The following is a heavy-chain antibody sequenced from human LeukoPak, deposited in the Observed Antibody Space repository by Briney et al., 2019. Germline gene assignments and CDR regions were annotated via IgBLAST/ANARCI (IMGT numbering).Heavy chain of an antibody. D-gene: IGHD6-13*01. V-gene: IGHV3-74*01. CDR1: GFTFSSYW. Sequence: GGSLRLSCAASGFTFSSYWMHWVRQAPGKGLVWVSRINSDGSSTSYADSVKGRFTISRDNSKNTLYLQMNSLRAEDTAVYYCASGDSSSATVKYFQHWGQGTLVTVSS. J-gene: IGHJ1*01. CDR2: INSDGSST. CDR3: ASGDSSSATVKYFQH.